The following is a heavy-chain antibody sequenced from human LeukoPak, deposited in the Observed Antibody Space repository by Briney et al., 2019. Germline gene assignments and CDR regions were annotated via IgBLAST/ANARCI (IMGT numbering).Heavy chain of an antibody. J-gene: IGHJ4*02. CDR2: IGISSGNT. V-gene: IGHV3-48*04. CDR3: ARDHNYAFDN. CDR1: GFTFSDYS. Sequence: GGSLRLSCAASGFTFSDYSMNWVRQAPGKGVEWISYIGISSGNTKYADSVKGRFTISGDNGKNSLYLQMNSLRVEDTAVYYCARDHNYAFDNWGQGTLVTVSS. D-gene: IGHD1-1*01.